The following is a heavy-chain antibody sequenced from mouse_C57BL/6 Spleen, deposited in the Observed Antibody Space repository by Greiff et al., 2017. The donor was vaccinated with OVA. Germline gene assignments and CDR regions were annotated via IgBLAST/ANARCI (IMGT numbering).Heavy chain of an antibody. D-gene: IGHD1-3*01. V-gene: IGHV1-81*01. Sequence: QVQLQQSGAELARPGASVKLSCKASGYTFTSYGISWVKQRTGQGLEWIGEIYPRSGTTYYNEKFTGKATLTADTSSSPAYMEHRSLTSEASADYVCARSDESGRLYYAMDYWGQGTSVTVSS. CDR1: GYTFTSYG. J-gene: IGHJ4*01. CDR3: ARSDESGRLYYAMDY. CDR2: IYPRSGTT.